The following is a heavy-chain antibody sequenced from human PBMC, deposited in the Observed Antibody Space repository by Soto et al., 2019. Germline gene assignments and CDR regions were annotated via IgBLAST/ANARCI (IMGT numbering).Heavy chain of an antibody. CDR2: ISWDGGST. V-gene: IGHV3-43*01. CDR3: AKGLWLDDYYYYGMDV. D-gene: IGHD6-19*01. Sequence: GGSLRLSCAASGFTFDDYTMHWVRQAPGKGLEWVSLISWDGGSTYYADSVKGRFTISRDNSKNSLYLQMNSLRTEDTALYYCAKGLWLDDYYYYGMDVWGQGITVTVSS. J-gene: IGHJ6*02. CDR1: GFTFDDYT.